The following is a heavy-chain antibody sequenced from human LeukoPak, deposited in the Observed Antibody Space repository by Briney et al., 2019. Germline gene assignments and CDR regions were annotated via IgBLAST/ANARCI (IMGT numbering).Heavy chain of an antibody. D-gene: IGHD2-2*01. V-gene: IGHV3-23*01. J-gene: IGHJ4*02. CDR3: AKAETSQDIVVVPAAYLPTY. CDR1: GFTFSSYG. Sequence: PGGSLRLSCAASGFTFSSYGMSWVRQAPGKGLEWVSAISGSGGSTYYADSVKGRFTISRDNSKNTLYLQMNSLRAEDTAVYYCAKAETSQDIVVVPAAYLPTYWGQGTLVTVSS. CDR2: ISGSGGST.